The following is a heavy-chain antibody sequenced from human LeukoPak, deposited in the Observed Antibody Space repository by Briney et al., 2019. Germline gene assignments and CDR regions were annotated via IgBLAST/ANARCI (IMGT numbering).Heavy chain of an antibody. Sequence: SETLSLTCTVSGYSISSGYYWGWIRQPAGKGLEWIGRIYTSGSTNYNPSLKSRVTMSVDTSKNQFSLKLSSVTAADTAVYYCARDILTAFDIWGQGTMVTVSS. V-gene: IGHV4-4*07. J-gene: IGHJ3*02. CDR3: ARDILTAFDI. CDR1: GYSISSGYY. D-gene: IGHD3-9*01. CDR2: IYTSGST.